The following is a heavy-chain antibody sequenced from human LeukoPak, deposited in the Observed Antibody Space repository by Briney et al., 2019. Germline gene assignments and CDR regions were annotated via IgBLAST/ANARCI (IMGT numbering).Heavy chain of an antibody. Sequence: PSETLSLTCTVYGGSFSGYYWTWIRQPPGKGLEWIGEINHSGITNYNPSLKSRVTIPVDTSKNQFSLKLSSVTAADTAVYYCARGLRQLVRSWHYWGQGTLVTVSS. CDR3: ARGLRQLVRSWHY. D-gene: IGHD6-6*01. CDR1: GGSFSGYY. V-gene: IGHV4-34*01. CDR2: INHSGIT. J-gene: IGHJ4*02.